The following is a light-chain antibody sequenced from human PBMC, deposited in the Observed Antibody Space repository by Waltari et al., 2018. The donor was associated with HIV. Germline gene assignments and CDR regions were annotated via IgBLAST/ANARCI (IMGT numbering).Light chain of an antibody. CDR2: DAS. J-gene: IGKJ4*01. CDR3: QQYNNWPPLT. Sequence: EIVMTQSPATLSVSSGERVTLSCRASQSVNDDLAWYQQKPGQAPSLLIYDASTRATGVPARFSGSGSGTEFTLTISSLQSEDFAVYYCQQYNNWPPLTFGGGTRVEIK. V-gene: IGKV3-15*01. CDR1: QSVNDD.